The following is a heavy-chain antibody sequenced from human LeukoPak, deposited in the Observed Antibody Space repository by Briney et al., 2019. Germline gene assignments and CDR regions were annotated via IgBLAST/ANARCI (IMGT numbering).Heavy chain of an antibody. J-gene: IGHJ4*02. CDR2: ISWNSGSI. Sequence: PGGSLRLSCAASGFTFDDYAMHWVRQAPGKGLEWVSGISWNSGSIGYADSVKGRFTISRDNSKNTLYLQMNSLRAEDTAVYYCAKGRTSGVRGVMFDYWGQGTLVTVSS. V-gene: IGHV3-9*01. CDR3: AKGRTSGVRGVMFDY. CDR1: GFTFDDYA. D-gene: IGHD3-10*01.